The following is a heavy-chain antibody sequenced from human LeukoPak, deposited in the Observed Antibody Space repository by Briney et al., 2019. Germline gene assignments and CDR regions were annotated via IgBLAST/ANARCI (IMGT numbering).Heavy chain of an antibody. J-gene: IGHJ4*02. CDR1: GGSISSSNW. Sequence: SGTLSLTCAVSGGSISSSNWWSWVRQPPGKGLEWIGEIYHSGSTNYNPSLKSRVTISVDKSKNQFSLKLSSVTAADTAVYYCARGLGIAAAGRLFDYWGQGTRVTVSS. CDR2: IYHSGST. D-gene: IGHD6-13*01. V-gene: IGHV4-4*02. CDR3: ARGLGIAAAGRLFDY.